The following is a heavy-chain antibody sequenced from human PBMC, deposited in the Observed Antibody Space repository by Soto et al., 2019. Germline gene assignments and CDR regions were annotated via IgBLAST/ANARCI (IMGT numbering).Heavy chain of an antibody. CDR1: GGSITGYY. CDR3: AMSGDSFGFTDY. J-gene: IGHJ4*02. D-gene: IGHD5-18*01. CDR2: VFYKGNT. Sequence: QVQLQESGPGLVKPSETLSLTCTVSGGSITGYYWTWIRQPPGKGLEWIGYVFYKGNTNYNPSLKSRVTISVDTSANQFSLRLSSVTAADTAVYYCAMSGDSFGFTDYWGQGTLVTVSS. V-gene: IGHV4-59*01.